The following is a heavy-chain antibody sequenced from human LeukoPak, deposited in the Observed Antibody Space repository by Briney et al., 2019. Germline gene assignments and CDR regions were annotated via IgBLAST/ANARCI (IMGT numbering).Heavy chain of an antibody. J-gene: IGHJ4*02. CDR3: ARGFTIFGVVTFDY. D-gene: IGHD3-3*01. CDR1: GYTFTSYA. V-gene: IGHV7-4-1*02. CDR2: INTNTGNP. Sequence: ASVKVSCRASGYTFTSYAMNWVRQAPGQGLEWMGWINTNTGNPTYAQGFTGRFVFSLDTSVSTAYLQISSLKAEDTAVYYCARGFTIFGVVTFDYWGQGTLVTVSS.